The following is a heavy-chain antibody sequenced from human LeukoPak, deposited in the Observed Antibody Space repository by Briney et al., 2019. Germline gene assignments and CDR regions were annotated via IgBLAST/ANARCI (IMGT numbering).Heavy chain of an antibody. CDR2: IYYSGST. J-gene: IGHJ4*02. CDR3: ARLPYYYDSSGYYVFDY. D-gene: IGHD3-22*01. CDR1: GGSISSSSYY. V-gene: IGHV4-39*01. Sequence: PSETLSLTCTVSGGSISSSSYYWGWIRQPPGKGLEWIGSIYYSGSTYYNPSLKSRVTISVDTSKNRFSLKLSSVTAADTAVYYCARLPYYYDSSGYYVFDYWGQGTLVTVSS.